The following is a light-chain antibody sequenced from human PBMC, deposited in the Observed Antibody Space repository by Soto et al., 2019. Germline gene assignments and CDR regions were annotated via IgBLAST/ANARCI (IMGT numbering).Light chain of an antibody. V-gene: IGKV1-39*01. CDR2: AAS. J-gene: IGKJ4*01. CDR1: QSISSY. CDR3: QQSYSTLFT. Sequence: DIQMTQSPSSLSASVGDRVTITCRASQSISSYLNWYQQKPGKAPKLLIYAASSLQSGVPSRFSRRGSGTDFTLTISSLQPEEFATYYCQQSYSTLFTFGGGTQVEIK.